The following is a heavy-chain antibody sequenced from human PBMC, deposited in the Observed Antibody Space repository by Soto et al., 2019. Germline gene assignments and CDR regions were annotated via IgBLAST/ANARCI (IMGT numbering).Heavy chain of an antibody. CDR1: GYTFTSYD. CDR3: AREIMITFGGVIAPAYGMDV. J-gene: IGHJ6*02. CDR2: MNPNSANT. D-gene: IGHD3-16*02. V-gene: IGHV1-8*01. Sequence: ASVKVSCKASGYTFTSYDINWVRQATGQGLEWMGWMNPNSANTGYAQKFQGRVTMTRNTSISTAYMELSSLRSEDTAVYYCAREIMITFGGVIAPAYGMDVWGQGTTVTVSS.